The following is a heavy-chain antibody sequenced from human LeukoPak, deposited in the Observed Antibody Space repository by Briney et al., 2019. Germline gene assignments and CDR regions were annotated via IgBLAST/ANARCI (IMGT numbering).Heavy chain of an antibody. CDR3: ARDQQVDYDILTGYYRYWYFDL. Sequence: SETLSLTCNVSSGSISGYYWTWLRQPPGKGLEWIGFIYYSGSTYYNPSLKSRVTISVDTSKNQFSLKLSSVTAADTAVYYCARDQQVDYDILTGYYRYWYFDLWGRGTLVTVSS. CDR2: IYYSGST. V-gene: IGHV4-59*12. D-gene: IGHD3-9*01. J-gene: IGHJ2*01. CDR1: SGSISGYY.